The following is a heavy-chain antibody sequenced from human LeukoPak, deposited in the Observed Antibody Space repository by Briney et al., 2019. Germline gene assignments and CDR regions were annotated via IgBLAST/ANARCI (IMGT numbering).Heavy chain of an antibody. CDR2: IIPIFGTA. Sequence: GSSVKVSCKASGGTFSSYAISWVRQAPGQGLEWMGGIIPIFGTANYAQKFQGRVTITADESKSTAYMELSSLRSEDTAVYYCARGFLEWLLYRNWFDPWGQGTLVTVSS. V-gene: IGHV1-69*01. D-gene: IGHD3-3*01. CDR3: ARGFLEWLLYRNWFDP. CDR1: GGTFSSYA. J-gene: IGHJ5*02.